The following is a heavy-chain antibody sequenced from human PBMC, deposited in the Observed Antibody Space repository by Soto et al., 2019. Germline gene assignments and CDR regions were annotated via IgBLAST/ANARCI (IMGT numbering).Heavy chain of an antibody. CDR3: ARDSMTAAGTYYYYYGMDV. J-gene: IGHJ6*02. D-gene: IGHD6-13*01. V-gene: IGHV3-7*03. Sequence: EVQLVESGGGLVQPGGSLRLSCAASGFTFSSYWLSWVRQVPGKGLVWVANIKQDGSEKYYVDSVKGRFTISRDNTKYSLYLQMNSLRAEDTDVYYSARDSMTAAGTYYYYYGMDVWGQGTTVTVSS. CDR2: IKQDGSEK. CDR1: GFTFSSYW.